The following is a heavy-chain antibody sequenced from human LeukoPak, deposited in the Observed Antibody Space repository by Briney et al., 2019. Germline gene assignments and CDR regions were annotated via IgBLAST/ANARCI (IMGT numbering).Heavy chain of an antibody. D-gene: IGHD5-12*01. J-gene: IGHJ4*02. V-gene: IGHV3-23*01. CDR1: GFTFSNYA. CDR3: AKGGYDYVEICYFDY. CDR2: IIGSTGST. Sequence: PGGSLRLSCAPSGFTFSNYAMSWVRQAPGKGLEWVSLIIGSTGSTFYADSVKGRFTISRDNSKNTLYLQMNSLRAEETAVYYCAKGGYDYVEICYFDYWGQGTLVTVSS.